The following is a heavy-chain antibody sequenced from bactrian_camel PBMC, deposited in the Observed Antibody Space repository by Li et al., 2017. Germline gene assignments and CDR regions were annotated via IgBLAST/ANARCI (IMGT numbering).Heavy chain of an antibody. J-gene: IGHJ4*01. CDR1: GFTFSSYA. V-gene: IGHV3S31*01. CDR2: INSGGAST. D-gene: IGHD1*01. CDR3: ASDPCSTFRGLGQDEYDY. Sequence: VQLVQSGGGLVQPGGSLRLSCAASGFTFSSYAMNWVRQAPGKGLEWVSVINSGGASTYYENSVKGRFTISQDKAKHMLYLQMDSLRTEDTAMYYCASDPCSTFRGLGQDEYDYWGQGTQVTVS.